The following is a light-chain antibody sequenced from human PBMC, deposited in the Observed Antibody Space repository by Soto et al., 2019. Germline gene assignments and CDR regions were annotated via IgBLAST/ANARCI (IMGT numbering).Light chain of an antibody. V-gene: IGKV3-15*01. Sequence: EIVMTQSPATLSVSPGERATLSCRASQSVSSNLAWYQQKPGQAPRLLIYGASTRATGIPARFSGSGSGTEFTLTISSLQSEDFAVYDCQQYNNWLPYTFGQGTKRDIK. CDR2: GAS. CDR3: QQYNNWLPYT. J-gene: IGKJ2*01. CDR1: QSVSSN.